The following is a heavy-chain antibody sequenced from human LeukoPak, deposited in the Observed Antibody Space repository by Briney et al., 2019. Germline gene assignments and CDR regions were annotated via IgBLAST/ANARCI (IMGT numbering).Heavy chain of an antibody. J-gene: IGHJ6*02. CDR3: ARERTAWDYYYGMDV. D-gene: IGHD1-1*01. V-gene: IGHV3-21*01. CDR1: GFTFSSYS. Sequence: GGSLRLSCAASGFTFSSYSMNWVRQAPGKGLEWVSSISSSSGYIYYADSVKGRFTISRDNAKNSLYLQMDNLRAEDTAVYYCARERTAWDYYYGMDVWGQGTTVTVSS. CDR2: ISSSSGYI.